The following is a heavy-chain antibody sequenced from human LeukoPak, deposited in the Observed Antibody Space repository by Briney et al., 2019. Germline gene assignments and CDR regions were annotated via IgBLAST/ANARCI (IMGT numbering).Heavy chain of an antibody. J-gene: IGHJ2*01. Sequence: QTLSLTCAISGDSVSSNSAAWIWIRQSPSRGLEWLGRTYYRSKWYNDYAVSVKSRITINPDTSKNQFSLQLNSVTPEDTAVYYCAGGNADYGYWYFDLWGRGTLVTVSS. CDR3: AGGNADYGYWYFDL. CDR2: TYYRSKWYN. CDR1: GDSVSSNSAA. D-gene: IGHD4-17*01. V-gene: IGHV6-1*01.